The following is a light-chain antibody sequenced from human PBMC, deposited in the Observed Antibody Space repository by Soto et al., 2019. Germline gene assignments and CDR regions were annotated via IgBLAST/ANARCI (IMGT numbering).Light chain of an antibody. V-gene: IGKV3-11*01. Sequence: EILFTQSPATLSLSPGERATLSCRASQSVSSYLAWYQQRHGQAPSLLIYDASNRATGIPARFSGSGSGTEFTLTISRLQSEDFEVYYCQQYNNWPRTFGQGTKVDIK. J-gene: IGKJ1*01. CDR3: QQYNNWPRT. CDR1: QSVSSY. CDR2: DAS.